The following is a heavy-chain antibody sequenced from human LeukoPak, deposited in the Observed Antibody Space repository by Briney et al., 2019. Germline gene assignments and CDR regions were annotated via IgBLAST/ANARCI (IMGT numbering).Heavy chain of an antibody. CDR2: ISYDGSNK. CDR3: AKSMEYYYDSSAWDAFDI. D-gene: IGHD3-22*01. Sequence: QPGRSLRLSCAASGFTFSSYGMHWVRQAPGKGLEWVAVISYDGSNKYYADSVKGRFTISRDNSKNTLYLQMNSLRAGDTAVYYCAKSMEYYYDSSAWDAFDIWGQGTMVTVSS. CDR1: GFTFSSYG. J-gene: IGHJ3*02. V-gene: IGHV3-30*18.